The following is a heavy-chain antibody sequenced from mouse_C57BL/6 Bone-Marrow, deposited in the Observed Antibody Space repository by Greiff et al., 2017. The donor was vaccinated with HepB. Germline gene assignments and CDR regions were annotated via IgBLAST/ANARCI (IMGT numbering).Heavy chain of an antibody. Sequence: EVQRVESGAELVKPGASVKLSCTASGFNIKDYYMHWVKQRTEQGLEWIGRIDPEDGETKYAPKFQGKATITADTSSNTAYLQLSSLTSEDTAVYYCARGNYYGSSPAWFAYWGQGTLVTVSA. CDR3: ARGNYYGSSPAWFAY. CDR1: GFNIKDYY. J-gene: IGHJ3*01. CDR2: IDPEDGET. V-gene: IGHV14-2*01. D-gene: IGHD1-1*01.